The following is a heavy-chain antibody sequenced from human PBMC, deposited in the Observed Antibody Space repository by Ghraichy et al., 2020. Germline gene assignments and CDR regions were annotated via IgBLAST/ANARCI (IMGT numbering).Heavy chain of an antibody. CDR2: ISSSSSTI. CDR3: ARRHRQYQLPLLSAFDI. CDR1: GFTFSSYS. D-gene: IGHD2-2*01. Sequence: GGSLRLSCAASGFTFSSYSMNWVRQAPGKGLEWVSYISSSSSTIYYADSVKGRFTISRDNAKNSLYLQMNSLRDEDTAVYYCARRHRQYQLPLLSAFDIWGQGTMVTVSS. J-gene: IGHJ3*02. V-gene: IGHV3-48*02.